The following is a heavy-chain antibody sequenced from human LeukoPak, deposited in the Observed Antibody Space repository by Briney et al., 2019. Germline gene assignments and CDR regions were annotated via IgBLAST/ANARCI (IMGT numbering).Heavy chain of an antibody. Sequence: QTGGSLRLSCAASGFSLSSYAIHWVRQAPGKGLEWVAIISYDGSKKYYADSVKGRFTISRDNSKNTLYLQMNSLRAEDTAVYYCAKGHLNILTGYAFDIWGQGTMVTVSS. J-gene: IGHJ3*02. CDR2: ISYDGSKK. CDR1: GFSLSSYA. V-gene: IGHV3-30*04. D-gene: IGHD3-9*01. CDR3: AKGHLNILTGYAFDI.